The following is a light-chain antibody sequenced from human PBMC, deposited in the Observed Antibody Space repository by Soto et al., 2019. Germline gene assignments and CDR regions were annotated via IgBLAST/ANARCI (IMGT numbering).Light chain of an antibody. CDR2: SVS. J-gene: IGKJ1*01. Sequence: IQMTQSPSSLSASVGDRVTITCRSSQNIHRFLNWYQQKVGRAPNLLIYSVSTLQVGVPSRFSGSGFGSDFTLTISSLRSADFATYFCQQSYNSPLTFGQGTKLEFK. CDR1: QNIHRF. V-gene: IGKV1-39*01. CDR3: QQSYNSPLT.